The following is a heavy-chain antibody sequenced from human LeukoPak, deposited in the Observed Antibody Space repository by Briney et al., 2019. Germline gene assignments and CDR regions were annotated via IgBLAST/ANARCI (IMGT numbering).Heavy chain of an antibody. V-gene: IGHV1-2*02. J-gene: IGHJ5*02. D-gene: IGHD2-15*01. CDR2: INPNSGGT. CDR1: GYTFTGYY. Sequence: ASVKVSCKASGYTFTGYYMHWVRQAPGQGLEWMGWINPNSGGTNYAQKFQGRVTMTRDTSISTAYMELSRLRSDDTAVYYCARVVADCSGGSCYSGRSAYNWLDPWGQGTLVTVSS. CDR3: ARVVADCSGGSCYSGRSAYNWLDP.